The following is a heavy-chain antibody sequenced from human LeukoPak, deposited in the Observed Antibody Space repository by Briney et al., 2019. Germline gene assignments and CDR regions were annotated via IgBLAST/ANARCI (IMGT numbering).Heavy chain of an antibody. J-gene: IGHJ4*02. V-gene: IGHV3-7*01. D-gene: IGHD3-22*01. Sequence: GGSLRLSCAASGFTFSRYWMSWVRQAPGKGPEWVANIKQDGGEKYYVDSVRGRFTISRDNARTTLYLQMNSLRAEDTAVYYCARDPDYYDSSGFYDYWGQGTLVTVSS. CDR2: IKQDGGEK. CDR3: ARDPDYYDSSGFYDY. CDR1: GFTFSRYW.